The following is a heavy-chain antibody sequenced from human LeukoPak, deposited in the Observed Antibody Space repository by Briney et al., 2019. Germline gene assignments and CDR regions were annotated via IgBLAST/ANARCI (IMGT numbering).Heavy chain of an antibody. D-gene: IGHD6-13*01. J-gene: IGHJ4*02. V-gene: IGHV3-30*18. Sequence: GGSLRLSCAASGFTFSSYGMHWVRQAPGKGLEWVAVISYDGSNKYYADSVKGRFTISRDNSKNTLYLQMNSPRAEDTAVYYCAKDASSSWTYDYWGQGTLVTVSS. CDR3: AKDASSSWTYDY. CDR1: GFTFSSYG. CDR2: ISYDGSNK.